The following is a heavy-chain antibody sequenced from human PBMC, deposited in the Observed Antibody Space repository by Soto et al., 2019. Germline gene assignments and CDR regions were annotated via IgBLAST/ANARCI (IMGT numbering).Heavy chain of an antibody. V-gene: IGHV1-3*01. CDR1: GYTFTSYA. CDR2: INAGNGNT. CDR3: ARARITMVRGVIFDY. J-gene: IGHJ4*02. Sequence: ASGKVSCKASGYTFTSYAMHWVRQAPGQRLEWMGWINAGNGNTKYSQKFQGRVTITRDTSASTAYMELSSLRSEDTAVYYCARARITMVRGVIFDYWGQGTLVTVSS. D-gene: IGHD3-10*01.